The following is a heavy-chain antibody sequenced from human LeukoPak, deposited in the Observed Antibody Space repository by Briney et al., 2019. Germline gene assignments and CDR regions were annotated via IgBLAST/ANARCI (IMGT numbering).Heavy chain of an antibody. J-gene: IGHJ5*02. Sequence: SETLSLTCTVSGGSISSSSYYWGWIRQPPGKGLEWIGSIYYSGSTYYNPSLKSRVTISVDTSKNQFSLKLSSVTAADTAVYYCARDLIQLLSNWFDPWGQGTLVTVSS. CDR2: IYYSGST. D-gene: IGHD5-18*01. CDR3: ARDLIQLLSNWFDP. V-gene: IGHV4-39*07. CDR1: GGSISSSSYY.